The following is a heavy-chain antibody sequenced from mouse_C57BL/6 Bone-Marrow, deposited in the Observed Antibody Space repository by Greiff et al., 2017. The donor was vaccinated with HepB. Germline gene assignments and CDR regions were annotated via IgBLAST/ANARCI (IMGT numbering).Heavy chain of an antibody. CDR3: ARHEEEVSTMITKWYFDV. CDR1: GYTFTEYT. Sequence: QVQLQQSGAELVKPGASVKLSCKASGYTFTEYTIHWVKQRSGQGLEWIGWFYPGSGSIKYNEKFKDKATLTADKSSSTVYMELSRLTSEDSAVYFCARHEEEVSTMITKWYFDVWGTGTTVTVSS. V-gene: IGHV1-62-2*01. CDR2: FYPGSGSI. J-gene: IGHJ1*03. D-gene: IGHD2-4*01.